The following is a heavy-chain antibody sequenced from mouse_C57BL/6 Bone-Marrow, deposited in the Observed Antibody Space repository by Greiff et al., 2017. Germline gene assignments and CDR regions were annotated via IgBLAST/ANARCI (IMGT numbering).Heavy chain of an antibody. J-gene: IGHJ1*03. CDR3: AREWGYYGSSYVFWYFDV. CDR1: GYTFTDYY. V-gene: IGHV1-84*01. D-gene: IGHD1-1*01. Sequence: QVQLQQSGPELVKPGASVKISCKASGYTFTDYYINWVKQRPGQGLEWIGWIYPGSGNTKYNEKFKGKATLTVDTSSSTAYMQLSSLTSEDSAVYFCAREWGYYGSSYVFWYFDVWGTGTTVTVSS. CDR2: IYPGSGNT.